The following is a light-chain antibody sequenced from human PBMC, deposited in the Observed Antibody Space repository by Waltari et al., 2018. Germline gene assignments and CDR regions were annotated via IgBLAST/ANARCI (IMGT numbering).Light chain of an antibody. V-gene: IGLV2-14*01. CDR2: EVT. Sequence: QSALPHPASVSGSPGQPIPIPCTGTCTDDVGYHYVSRYQLDPGNAPKLMIYEVTHPPSGVSNRFSGSKSVNTASLPISGLQAEDAADYYCSSYTSSTYPVVFRGGTKLTVL. CDR1: CTDDVGYHY. J-gene: IGLJ2*01. CDR3: SSYTSSTYPVV.